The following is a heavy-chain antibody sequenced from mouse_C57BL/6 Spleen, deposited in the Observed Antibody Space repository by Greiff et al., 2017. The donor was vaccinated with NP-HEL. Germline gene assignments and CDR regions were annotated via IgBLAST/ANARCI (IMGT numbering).Heavy chain of an antibody. J-gene: IGHJ4*01. CDR2: IYPGDGDT. D-gene: IGHD1-1*01. Sequence: VQLQQSGPELVKPGASVKISCKASGYAFSSSWMNWVKQRPGKGLEWIGRIYPGDGDTNYNGKFKGKATLTADKSSSTAYMQLSSLTSEDSAVYFCARTPIYYYGSSFYYSAMDYWGQGASVTVSS. CDR1: GYAFSSSW. V-gene: IGHV1-82*01. CDR3: ARTPIYYYGSSFYYSAMDY.